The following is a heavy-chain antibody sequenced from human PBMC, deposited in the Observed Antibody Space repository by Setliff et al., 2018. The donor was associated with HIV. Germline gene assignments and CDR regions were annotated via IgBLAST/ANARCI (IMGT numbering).Heavy chain of an antibody. CDR3: ARDSAIVTTIIDHYYGMDV. D-gene: IGHD5-12*01. J-gene: IGHJ6*02. V-gene: IGHV1-3*01. Sequence: ASVKVSRKASGYTFTDYAIYWMRQAPGQRLEWLGWINAGNGNTEYSQNFQGRVTISRDTSASTAYMELSSLRSEDTAVYYCARDSAIVTTIIDHYYGMDVWGQGTTVTVSS. CDR2: INAGNGNT. CDR1: GYTFTDYA.